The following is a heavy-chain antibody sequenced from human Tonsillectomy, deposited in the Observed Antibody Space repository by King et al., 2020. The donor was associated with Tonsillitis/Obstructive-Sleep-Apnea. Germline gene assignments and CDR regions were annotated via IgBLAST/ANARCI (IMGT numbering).Heavy chain of an antibody. D-gene: IGHD2-8*01. CDR2: INPNSGGT. Sequence: EQLVQSGAEVKKPGASVKVSCKASGYTFTGYYLHWVRQAPGQGLEWMGWINPNSGGTKYAQKFQGRVSMTRDTSISTAYMELNRLRSDDTAVYYCARDMVLEAGGDAFDIWGQGTMVTVSS. J-gene: IGHJ3*02. CDR1: GYTFTGYY. V-gene: IGHV1-2*02. CDR3: ARDMVLEAGGDAFDI.